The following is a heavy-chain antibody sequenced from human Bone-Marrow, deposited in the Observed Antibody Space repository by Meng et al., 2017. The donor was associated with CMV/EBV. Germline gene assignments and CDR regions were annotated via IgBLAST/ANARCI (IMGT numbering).Heavy chain of an antibody. CDR1: GGSFSGYY. V-gene: IGHV4-34*01. J-gene: IGHJ3*02. CDR2: INHSGST. CDR3: ARRRWLRVRIDAFDI. D-gene: IGHD5-12*01. Sequence: SETLSLTCAVYGGSFSGYYWSWIRQPPGKGLEWIGEINHSGSTNYNPSLKSRVTISVDTSKNQFSLKLSSVTAADTAVYYCARRRWLRVRIDAFDIWAQGTMVTVSS.